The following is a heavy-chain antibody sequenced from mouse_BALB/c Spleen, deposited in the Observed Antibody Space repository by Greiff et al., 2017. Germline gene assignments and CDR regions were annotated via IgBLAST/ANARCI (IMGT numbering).Heavy chain of an antibody. J-gene: IGHJ2*01. CDR3: ARHDGTPFDY. CDR2: ISNGGGST. Sequence: DVQLVESGGGLVQPGGSLKLSCAASGFTFSSYTMSWVRQTPEKRLEWVAYISNGGGSTYYPDTVKGRFTISRDNAKNTLYLQMSSLKSEDTAMYYCARHDGTPFDYWGQGTTLTVSS. D-gene: IGHD2-3*01. CDR1: GFTFSSYT. V-gene: IGHV5-12-2*01.